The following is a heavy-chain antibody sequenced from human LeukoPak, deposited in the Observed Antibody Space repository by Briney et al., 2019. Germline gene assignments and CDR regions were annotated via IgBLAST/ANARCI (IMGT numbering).Heavy chain of an antibody. CDR2: ISSSSSTI. CDR1: GFTFSSYN. Sequence: GGSLRLSCAASGFTFSSYNMNWVRQAPGKGLEWVSYISSSSSTIYYADSVKGRFTISRDNAKNSLYLQMNSLRAEDTAVYYCARGEEVDYDSSGSDYWGQGTLVTVSS. J-gene: IGHJ4*02. V-gene: IGHV3-48*01. D-gene: IGHD3-22*01. CDR3: ARGEEVDYDSSGSDY.